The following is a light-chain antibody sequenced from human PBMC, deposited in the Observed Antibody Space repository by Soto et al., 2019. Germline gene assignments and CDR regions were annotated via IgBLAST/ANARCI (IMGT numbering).Light chain of an antibody. J-gene: IGKJ1*01. CDR1: QSVSSSH. V-gene: IGKV3-20*01. Sequence: ELVLTQSPGTLYLSPGEIATLSCRASQSVSSSHLVWYQQKLGQAPRLLIYGTSSRATGTPDRFSGSGSGTALSLTSTSPEAKDLTAIYRQPSCNSRFTFG. CDR2: GTS. CDR3: QPSCNSRFT.